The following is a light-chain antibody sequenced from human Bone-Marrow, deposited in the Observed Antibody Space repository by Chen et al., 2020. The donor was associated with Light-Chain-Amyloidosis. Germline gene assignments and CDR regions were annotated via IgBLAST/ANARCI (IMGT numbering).Light chain of an antibody. CDR2: LGS. CDR1: QSLLHSSGHYF. J-gene: IGKJ5*01. V-gene: IGKV2-28*01. Sequence: DIVMTQSPLSLPVTPGEPASISCRSSQSLLHSSGHYFLDWYLQKPGQSPQVLIYLGSNRASGVPDRFSGSGSGTDFTLKINKGEAEDVGVYYCMQTLQTPITFGQGTRLEIK. CDR3: MQTLQTPIT.